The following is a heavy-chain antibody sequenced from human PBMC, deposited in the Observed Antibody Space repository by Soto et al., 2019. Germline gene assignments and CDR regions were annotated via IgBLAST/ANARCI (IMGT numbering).Heavy chain of an antibody. J-gene: IGHJ5*02. CDR1: GYTFTTFW. CDR3: ARLYCSSSTCDSWFDP. D-gene: IGHD2-2*01. Sequence: GDSLKISCTGFGYTFTTFWISWVRQMPGRGLEWMGRIDPRDSYTNYSPSFQGHVTISVDKSISTAYLQWGSLKASDTAMYYCARLYCSSSTCDSWFDPWGQGTLVTVSS. CDR2: IDPRDSYT. V-gene: IGHV5-10-1*01.